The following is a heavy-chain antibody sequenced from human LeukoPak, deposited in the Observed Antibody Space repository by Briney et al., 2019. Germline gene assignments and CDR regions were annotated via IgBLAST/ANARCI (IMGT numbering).Heavy chain of an antibody. CDR1: GFTFSSYA. J-gene: IGHJ4*02. Sequence: GGSPRLSCAASGFTFSSYAMSWVRQAPGKGLEWVSAISGSGGSTYYADSVKGRFTISRDNSKNTLYLQMNSLRAEDTAVYYCAKDLGSSSWTPIDYWGQGTLVTVSS. CDR3: AKDLGSSSWTPIDY. V-gene: IGHV3-23*01. D-gene: IGHD6-13*01. CDR2: ISGSGGST.